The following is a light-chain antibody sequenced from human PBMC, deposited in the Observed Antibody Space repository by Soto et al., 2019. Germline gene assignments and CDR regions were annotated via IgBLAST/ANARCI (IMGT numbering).Light chain of an antibody. V-gene: IGKV1-12*01. CDR2: AAS. Sequence: DIQMTQSPSSVAASVGDRVAITCRASHDIARWLAWYQQQPGKAPRLLIYAASSLQSGVPTRFSGSGSGTDFTLTITNLQPEDSAVYYCQQVKGFPLTFGGGTKVDIK. J-gene: IGKJ4*01. CDR1: HDIARW. CDR3: QQVKGFPLT.